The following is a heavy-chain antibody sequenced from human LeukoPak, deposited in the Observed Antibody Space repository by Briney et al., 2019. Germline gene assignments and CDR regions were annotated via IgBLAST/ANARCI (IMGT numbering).Heavy chain of an antibody. CDR2: IYYSGST. Sequence: SETLSLTCTVSGGSISSYYWSWIRQPPGKGLEWIGYIYYSGSTNYNPSLKSRVTISVDTSKNQFSLKLSSVTAADTAVYYCARGSGYSYGLDAFDIWGQGTMVTASS. D-gene: IGHD5-18*01. J-gene: IGHJ3*02. CDR3: ARGSGYSYGLDAFDI. CDR1: GGSISSYY. V-gene: IGHV4-59*01.